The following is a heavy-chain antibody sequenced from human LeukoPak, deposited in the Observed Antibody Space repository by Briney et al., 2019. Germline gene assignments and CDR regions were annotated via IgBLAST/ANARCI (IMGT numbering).Heavy chain of an antibody. CDR3: AKDLKYQLLPY. CDR1: GFTFSSYA. J-gene: IGHJ4*02. Sequence: GGSLRLSCAASGFTFSSYAMSWVRQAPGKGLEWVSAISGSGGSTYYADSVKGRFTISRDNSKNTLYLRMNSLRAEDTAVYYCAKDLKYQLLPYWGQGTLVTVSS. D-gene: IGHD2-2*01. V-gene: IGHV3-23*01. CDR2: ISGSGGST.